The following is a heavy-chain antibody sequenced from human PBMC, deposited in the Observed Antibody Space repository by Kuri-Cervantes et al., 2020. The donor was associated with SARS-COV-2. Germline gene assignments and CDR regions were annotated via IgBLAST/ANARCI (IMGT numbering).Heavy chain of an antibody. Sequence: EALKISCAASGSTFSSYAMSWVRQAPGKGLEWVSLITGSGDNTYYADSVRGRFTISRDNSRKTLYLQMNSLRTEDTAVYYCAKGGPMVRGEIRNNWFDPWGQGTLVTVSS. CDR1: GSTFSSYA. D-gene: IGHD3-10*01. CDR2: ITGSGDNT. V-gene: IGHV3-23*01. CDR3: AKGGPMVRGEIRNNWFDP. J-gene: IGHJ5*02.